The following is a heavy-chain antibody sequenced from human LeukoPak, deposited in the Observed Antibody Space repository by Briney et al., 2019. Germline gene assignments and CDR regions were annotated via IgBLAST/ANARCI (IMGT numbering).Heavy chain of an antibody. CDR1: GGSISSSSYY. Sequence: SETLSLTCTVSGGSISSSSYYWGWIRQPPGTGLEWIGSIYYSGSTYYNPSLKSRVTISVDTSKNQFSLKLSSVTAADTAVYYCARHEYRVAVPGTGWFDPWGQGTLVTVSS. CDR2: IYYSGST. J-gene: IGHJ5*02. V-gene: IGHV4-39*01. CDR3: ARHEYRVAVPGTGWFDP. D-gene: IGHD6-19*01.